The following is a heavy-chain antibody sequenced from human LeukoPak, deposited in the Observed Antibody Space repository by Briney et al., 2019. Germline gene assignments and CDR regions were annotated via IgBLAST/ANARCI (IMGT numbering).Heavy chain of an antibody. CDR1: GFRFTSFG. CDR3: ARDSDYSGNGNGDWFDP. V-gene: IGHV1-18*04. J-gene: IGHJ5*02. CDR2: ISTYIGVT. D-gene: IGHD4-11*01. Sequence: ASVKVSCKASGFRFTSFGVSWVRQAPGQGLEWMGWISTYIGVTHYAEKFEDRDTMTIDTSTTTAYMELRSLRYDDTAVYYCARDSDYSGNGNGDWFDPWGQGTVVTVSS.